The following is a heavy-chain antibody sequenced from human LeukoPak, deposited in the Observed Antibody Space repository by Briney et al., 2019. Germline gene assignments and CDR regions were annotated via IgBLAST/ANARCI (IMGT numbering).Heavy chain of an antibody. CDR1: GGSIRYYY. Sequence: SGTLSLTCTVSGGSIRYYYWNWIRQPPGKGLEWIGYIYYTGSTNYNPSLKSRVTISLDTSKNQLSLKLSSVTAADTAVYYCARGKPRGNYDISGFDYWGQGTLVTVSS. J-gene: IGHJ4*02. CDR2: IYYTGST. D-gene: IGHD3-22*01. CDR3: ARGKPRGNYDISGFDY. V-gene: IGHV4-59*08.